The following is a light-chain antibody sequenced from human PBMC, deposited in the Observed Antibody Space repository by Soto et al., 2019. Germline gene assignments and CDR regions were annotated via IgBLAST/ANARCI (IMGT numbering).Light chain of an antibody. CDR2: EGS. CDR1: SSDIGSYNL. CDR3: CSYAGSDTWV. Sequence: QSVLTQPASVSGSPGQSITISCSGTSSDIGSYNLVSWYQQHPGKAPKLMIYEGSERPSGVSNRFSGSKSGNTASLTISGRQAEDEADYYCCSYAGSDTWVFGGGTKLTVL. J-gene: IGLJ3*02. V-gene: IGLV2-23*01.